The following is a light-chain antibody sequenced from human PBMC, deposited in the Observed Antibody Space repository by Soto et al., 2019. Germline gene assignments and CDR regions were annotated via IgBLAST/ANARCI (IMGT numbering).Light chain of an antibody. V-gene: IGKV3-11*01. J-gene: IGKJ5*01. Sequence: EIVLTQSPATLSLSPGERATLSCRASQIVSSYLAWYQQKPGQAPRLLIYEASNRATGIPARFSGSGSGTDFTLTISSLEPEDSAVYYCQQRSNWSTFGQGTRLEIK. CDR1: QIVSSY. CDR3: QQRSNWST. CDR2: EAS.